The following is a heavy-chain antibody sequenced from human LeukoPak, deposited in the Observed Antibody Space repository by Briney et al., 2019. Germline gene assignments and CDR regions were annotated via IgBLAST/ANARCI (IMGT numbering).Heavy chain of an antibody. Sequence: PGGSLRLSCTVLGVTLSDYELNWVRQAPGKGPEWVSYMNRRGDRIDHADSVKGRFTMSRDIATKSVFLQMTGLRVDDTAVYYRATRIPYTGYNNWDQGTLVTVSS. J-gene: IGHJ4*02. CDR2: MNRRGDRI. CDR3: ATRIPYTGYNN. V-gene: IGHV3-48*03. CDR1: GVTLSDYE. D-gene: IGHD5-12*01.